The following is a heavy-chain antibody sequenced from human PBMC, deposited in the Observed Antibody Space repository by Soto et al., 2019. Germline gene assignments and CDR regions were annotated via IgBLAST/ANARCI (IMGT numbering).Heavy chain of an antibody. Sequence: GGSLRLSCSASGSTFSSYAMHWVRQAPGKGLEYVSSISTNGGSTHYADSVKGRFTISRDNSKNTQYLQMSSLRADDTAVYYCVKGEYYYDSSGYYPFDYWGQGTLVTVSS. CDR3: VKGEYYYDSSGYYPFDY. D-gene: IGHD3-22*01. V-gene: IGHV3-64D*06. CDR2: ISTNGGST. J-gene: IGHJ4*02. CDR1: GSTFSSYA.